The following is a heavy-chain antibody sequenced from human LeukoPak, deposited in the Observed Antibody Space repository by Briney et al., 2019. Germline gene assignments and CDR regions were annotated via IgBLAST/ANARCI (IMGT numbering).Heavy chain of an antibody. CDR3: ARLTGGEVYALYGGPITGDNWFDP. J-gene: IGHJ5*02. Sequence: SETLSLTCTVSGGSISSGDYYWSWIRQPPGKGLEGIGYIYYSGSTNYNPSLKSRVTISVDTSKNQFSLKLSSVTAADTAVYYCARLTGGEVYALYGGPITGDNWFDPWGQGTLVTVSS. D-gene: IGHD7-27*01. CDR2: IYYSGST. V-gene: IGHV4-30-4*01. CDR1: GGSISSGDYY.